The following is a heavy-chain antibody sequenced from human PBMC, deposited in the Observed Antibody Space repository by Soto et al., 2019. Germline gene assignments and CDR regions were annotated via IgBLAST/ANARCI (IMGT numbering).Heavy chain of an antibody. V-gene: IGHV3-21*06. J-gene: IGHJ4*02. Sequence: PGGSLRLSCAASGFTFTRYSMNWVRQAPGKGLEWVSSISSTTNYIYYGDSMKGRFTISRDNAKNSLYLEMNSLRAEDTAVYYCARESEDLTSNFDYLDQGTLVTVSS. CDR3: ARESEDLTSNFDY. CDR2: ISSTTNYI. CDR1: GFTFTRYS.